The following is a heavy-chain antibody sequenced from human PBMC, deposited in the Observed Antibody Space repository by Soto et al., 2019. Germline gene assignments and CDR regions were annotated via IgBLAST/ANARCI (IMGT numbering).Heavy chain of an antibody. D-gene: IGHD2-2*01. CDR2: IYHSGST. Sequence: QVQLQESGPGLVKPSGTLSLTCAVSSGSISSSNWWSWVRQPPGKGLEWIGEIYHSGSTNYNPSLKSRVTISVDKSKNQFSLKLSSVTAADTAVYYCARDRRVVPADDAFDIWGQGTMVTVSS. J-gene: IGHJ3*02. V-gene: IGHV4-4*02. CDR1: SGSISSSNW. CDR3: ARDRRVVPADDAFDI.